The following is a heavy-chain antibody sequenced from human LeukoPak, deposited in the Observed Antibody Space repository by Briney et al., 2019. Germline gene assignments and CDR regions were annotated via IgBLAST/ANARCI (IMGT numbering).Heavy chain of an antibody. Sequence: SQTLSPTCAVYGWSFSNYYWSWIRQPPGRWLEWIGEINDSGRTNYNPSLMSRVTVSVDMSKNQFTLRLTAVTPTHTSVYNCXXXWNXGXXXXXXVWGSGATVSXSS. CDR1: GWSFSNYY. J-gene: IGHJ6*04. D-gene: IGHD1-7*01. CDR2: INDSGRT. CDR3: XXXWNXGXXXXXXV. V-gene: IGHV4-34*01.